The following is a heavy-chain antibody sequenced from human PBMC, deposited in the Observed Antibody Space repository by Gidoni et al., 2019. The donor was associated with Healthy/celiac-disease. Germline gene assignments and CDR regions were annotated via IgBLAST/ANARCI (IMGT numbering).Heavy chain of an antibody. CDR1: GFTFSSYW. CDR2: IKQDGSEK. CDR3: ARDKHGDYGFYGMDV. V-gene: IGHV3-7*03. D-gene: IGHD4-17*01. Sequence: EVQLVESGGGLVQPGGSLRLSCAASGFTFSSYWMSWVRQAPGKGLEWVANIKQDGSEKYYVDSVKGRFTISRDNAKNSLYLQMNSLRAEDTAVYYCARDKHGDYGFYGMDVWGQGTTVTVSS. J-gene: IGHJ6*02.